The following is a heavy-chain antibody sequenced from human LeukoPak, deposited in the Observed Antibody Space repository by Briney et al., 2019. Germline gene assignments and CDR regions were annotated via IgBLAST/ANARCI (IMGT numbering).Heavy chain of an antibody. Sequence: KPSETLSLTCNVSGGSISSSSYFWGCIRQPPGKGLEWIGSISHSGGTRSNPSLKSRVTISVDTSKNQFSLKLSSVTAADTAVYYCARLSFTIFGFKSYYYYMDVWGKGTTVTVSS. D-gene: IGHD3-3*01. CDR1: GGSISSSSYF. V-gene: IGHV4-39*07. J-gene: IGHJ6*03. CDR2: ISHSGGT. CDR3: ARLSFTIFGFKSYYYYMDV.